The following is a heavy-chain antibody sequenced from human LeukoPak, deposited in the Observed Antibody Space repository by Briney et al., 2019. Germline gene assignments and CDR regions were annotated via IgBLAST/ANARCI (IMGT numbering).Heavy chain of an antibody. J-gene: IGHJ4*02. CDR3: AKDPYMVRGVITYTYFDY. CDR1: GFTFSSYG. V-gene: IGHV3-30*18. D-gene: IGHD3-10*01. CDR2: ISYDGSNK. Sequence: GGSLRLSCAASGFTFSSYGTHWVRQAPGKGLEWVAVISYDGSNKYYADSVKGRFTISRDNSKNTLYLQMNSLRAEDTAVYYCAKDPYMVRGVITYTYFDYWGQGTLVTVSS.